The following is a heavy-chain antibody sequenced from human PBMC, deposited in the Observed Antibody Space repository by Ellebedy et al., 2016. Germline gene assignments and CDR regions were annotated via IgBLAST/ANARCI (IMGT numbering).Heavy chain of an antibody. CDR1: GYTFTSYY. D-gene: IGHD1-1*01. CDR3: ARGAWGTIRQGQHYYYGMDV. J-gene: IGHJ6*02. CDR2: INPSGGST. V-gene: IGHV1-46*01. Sequence: ASVKVSCXASGYTFTSYYMHWVRQAPGQGLEWMGIINPSGGSTSYAQKFQGRVTMTRDTSTSTVYMELSSLRSEDTAVYYCARGAWGTIRQGQHYYYGMDVWGQGTTVTVSS.